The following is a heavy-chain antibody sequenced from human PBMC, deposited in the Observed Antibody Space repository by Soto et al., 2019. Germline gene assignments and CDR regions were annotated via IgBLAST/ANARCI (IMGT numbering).Heavy chain of an antibody. Sequence: GGSLRLSCAASGFTFSSYGMHWVRQAPGKGLEWVAVISYDGSNKYYADSVKGRFTISRDNSKNTLYLQMNSLRAEDTAVYYCAKGAVAGMSPYYYYGMDVWGQGTTVTVSS. J-gene: IGHJ6*02. CDR2: ISYDGSNK. V-gene: IGHV3-30*18. D-gene: IGHD6-19*01. CDR3: AKGAVAGMSPYYYYGMDV. CDR1: GFTFSSYG.